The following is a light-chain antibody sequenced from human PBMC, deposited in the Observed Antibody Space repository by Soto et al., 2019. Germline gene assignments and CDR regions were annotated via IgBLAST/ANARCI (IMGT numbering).Light chain of an antibody. V-gene: IGKV1-5*01. Sequence: DIQMTQSPSTLSASVGDRFTITCRASQGISSWLAWYQQKPGKAPKLLIYDASSLQSGVPVRFSGSGSGTEFTLTISSLQPDDFATYYCQQYNSYSWTVGQGTKVE. CDR1: QGISSW. J-gene: IGKJ1*01. CDR2: DAS. CDR3: QQYNSYSWT.